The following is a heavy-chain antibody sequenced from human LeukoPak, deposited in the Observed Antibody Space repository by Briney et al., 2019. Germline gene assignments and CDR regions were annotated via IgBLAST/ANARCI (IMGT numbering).Heavy chain of an antibody. CDR2: INSDGSST. V-gene: IGHV3-74*01. D-gene: IGHD6-19*01. CDR3: TRAEIAVAGPFDY. Sequence: PGGSLRLSCAASGFTFSSYWMHWVRQAPGKGLVWVSRINSDGSSTSYADSVKGRFTISRDNAKNTLYLQMNSLRAEDTAIYYCTRAEIAVAGPFDYWGQGTLVTVSS. CDR1: GFTFSSYW. J-gene: IGHJ4*02.